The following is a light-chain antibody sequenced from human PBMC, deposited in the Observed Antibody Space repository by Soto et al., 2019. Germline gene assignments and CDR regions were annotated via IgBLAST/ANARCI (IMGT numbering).Light chain of an antibody. CDR3: QSWGSGLVV. J-gene: IGLJ2*01. Sequence: QPVLTQSPSASASLGASVKLTCTLSVGNGGSAIAWHQQLPEKGPRFLMKLNSDGSHTKGDGIPDRFSGSSSWTERYLTISSVQSEDEADYYCQSWGSGLVVFGGGTKLTVL. CDR1: VGNGGSA. CDR2: LNSDGSH. V-gene: IGLV4-69*01.